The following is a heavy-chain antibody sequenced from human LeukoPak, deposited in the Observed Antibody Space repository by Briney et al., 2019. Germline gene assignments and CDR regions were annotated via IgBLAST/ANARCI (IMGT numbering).Heavy chain of an antibody. D-gene: IGHD3-10*01. CDR3: AKGPLIKSAGAF. CDR1: GFTFSSYA. CDR2: IKEDGSVI. Sequence: QPGGSLRLSCAASGFTFSSYAMSWVRQAPGKGLEWVARIKEDGSVISYADSVKGRFTVSRDNAKNSLSLQMDSLRDEDTALYYCAKGPLIKSAGAFWGQGTLVTVSS. V-gene: IGHV3-7*01. J-gene: IGHJ4*02.